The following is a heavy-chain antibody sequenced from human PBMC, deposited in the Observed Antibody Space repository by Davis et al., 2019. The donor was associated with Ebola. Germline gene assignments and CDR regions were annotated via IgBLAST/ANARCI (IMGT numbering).Heavy chain of an antibody. CDR1: GFTFSSYD. CDR3: ARGYGSGSYYYYYGMDV. J-gene: IGHJ6*02. V-gene: IGHV3-13*01. CDR2: IGTAGDT. D-gene: IGHD3-10*01. Sequence: GGSLRLSCAASGFTFSSYDMHWVRQATGKGLEWVSAIGTAGDTYYPGSVKGRFTISRENAKNSLYLQMNSLRAGDTAVYYCARGYGSGSYYYYYGMDVWGQGTTVTVSS.